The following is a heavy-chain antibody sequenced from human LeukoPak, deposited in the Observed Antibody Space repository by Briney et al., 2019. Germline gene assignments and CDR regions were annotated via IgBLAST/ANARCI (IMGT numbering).Heavy chain of an antibody. CDR1: GFTFSSYA. J-gene: IGHJ2*01. CDR2: IRGNGSTS. D-gene: IGHD5-12*01. Sequence: EPGGSLRLSCVASGFTFSSYAMTWVRQAPGKGLEWVSSIRGNGSTSYYADSVKGRFTISRDNSKNTLYLQMNSLRAEDTAVYYCAKSLATLVDFDLWGRGTLVTVSS. CDR3: AKSLATLVDFDL. V-gene: IGHV3-23*01.